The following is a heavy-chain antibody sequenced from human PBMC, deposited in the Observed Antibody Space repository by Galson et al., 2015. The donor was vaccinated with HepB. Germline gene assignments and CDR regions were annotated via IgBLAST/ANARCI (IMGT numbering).Heavy chain of an antibody. CDR2: IGSKANSYAT. V-gene: IGHV3-73*01. CDR1: GFTFSGSA. J-gene: IGHJ4*02. Sequence: SCAASGFTFSGSAMHWVRQASGRGLEWVGRIGSKANSYATAYAASVKGRFTISRDDSKNTAYMQMNSLKTEDTAVYYCTRLGDLSGYSSLWGQGTLVTVSS. CDR3: TRLGDLSGYSSL. D-gene: IGHD6-13*01.